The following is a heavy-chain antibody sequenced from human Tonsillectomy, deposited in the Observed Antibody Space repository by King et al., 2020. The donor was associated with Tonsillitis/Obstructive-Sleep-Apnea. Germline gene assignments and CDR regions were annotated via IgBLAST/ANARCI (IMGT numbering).Heavy chain of an antibody. CDR3: ARTYYYASGSYLGY. J-gene: IGHJ4*02. CDR1: GFTFGSYA. CDR2: ISYDGSQK. V-gene: IGHV3-30*04. Sequence: VQLVESGGGVVQPGKSLRLSCAASGFTFGSYAMYWVRQAPGKGLEWVALISYDGSQKYYADSVKGRFSISRDNSKNTLYLQMNSLRAEDTAIYYCARTYYYASGSYLGYWGQGTLVTVSS. D-gene: IGHD3-10*01.